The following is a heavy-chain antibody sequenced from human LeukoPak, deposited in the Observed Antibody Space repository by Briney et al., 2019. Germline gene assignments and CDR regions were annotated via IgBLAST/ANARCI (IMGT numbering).Heavy chain of an antibody. V-gene: IGHV4-59*01. J-gene: IGHJ4*02. CDR1: GVSISSYY. CDR3: ATGLAVSGRSSLDF. CDR2: IYYSGST. D-gene: IGHD6-19*01. Sequence: ASETLSLTCSVSGVSISSYYWSWIRQPPGKGLEWIGYIYYSGSTHYNPSLKSRVTITVDTSKNQFSLKLSSVTAADTAVYFCATGLAVSGRSSLDFWGQGTLVTVSS.